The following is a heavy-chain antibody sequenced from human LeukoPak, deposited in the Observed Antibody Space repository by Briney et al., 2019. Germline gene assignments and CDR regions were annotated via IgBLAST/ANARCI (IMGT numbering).Heavy chain of an antibody. J-gene: IGHJ4*02. CDR1: GGSISSSYYY. CDR2: IYYSGST. V-gene: IGHV4-39*01. Sequence: SETLSLTCTVSGGSISSSYYYWGWIRQPPGKGLEWIGSIYYSGSTYYNPSLKSRVTISVDTSKNQFSLKLRSVTAADTAVYYCARLQLRGGDWGQGTLVTVSS. D-gene: IGHD5-18*01. CDR3: ARLQLRGGD.